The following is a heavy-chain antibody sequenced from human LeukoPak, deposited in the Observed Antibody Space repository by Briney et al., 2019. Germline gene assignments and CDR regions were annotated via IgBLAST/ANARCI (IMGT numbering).Heavy chain of an antibody. V-gene: IGHV3-74*01. Sequence: GRSLRLSCAASEFTFSNYWMHWVRQAPGKGLVWVSRINSDGSTTSYADSVKGRFTISRDNAKNTLYLQMNSLRAEDTAVYYCARDRFYCGGDCYYYGMDVWGQGTTVTVSS. D-gene: IGHD2-21*02. J-gene: IGHJ6*02. CDR1: EFTFSNYW. CDR3: ARDRFYCGGDCYYYGMDV. CDR2: INSDGSTT.